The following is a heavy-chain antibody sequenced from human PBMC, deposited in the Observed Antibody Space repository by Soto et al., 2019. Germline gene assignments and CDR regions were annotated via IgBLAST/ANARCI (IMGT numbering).Heavy chain of an antibody. J-gene: IGHJ6*03. D-gene: IGHD3-16*01. CDR3: ARTLDYGHMDV. V-gene: IGHV4-4*09. Sequence: SETPFLTPTGSGGTPRKKNWSLIRRPPGRGLEWIGYIYRSGSTKYNPSLKSRLTISVDTSKNQFSLKLSSVTAADTAVYYCARTLDYGHMDVWGKGTTVTVSS. CDR2: IYRSGST. CDR1: GGTPRKKN.